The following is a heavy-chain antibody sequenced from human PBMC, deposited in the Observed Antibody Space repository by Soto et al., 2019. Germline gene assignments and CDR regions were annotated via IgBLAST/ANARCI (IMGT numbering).Heavy chain of an antibody. V-gene: IGHV4-39*01. CDR3: ARHHRSGSRNWFDT. CDR1: GGSINSSSYF. D-gene: IGHD6-19*01. CDR2: IYYSGST. Sequence: PSETLSLTCSVSGGSINSSSYFWGWVRQPPGKGLEWIGSIYYSGSTYYNPSLRSRVTISVDTSKNQFSLKLSSVTAADTAVFYCARHHRSGSRNWFDTWGQGTLVTVSS. J-gene: IGHJ5*02.